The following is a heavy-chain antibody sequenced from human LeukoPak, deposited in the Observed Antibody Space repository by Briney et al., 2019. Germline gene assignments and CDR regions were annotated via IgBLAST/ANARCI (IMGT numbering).Heavy chain of an antibody. CDR1: GYTFTSYG. Sequence: ASVKVSCKASGYTFTSYGISWVRQAPGQGLEWMGWISAYNGNTNYAQKLQGRVTMTTDTSTSTAYMELRSLRSDDTAVYYCATSYRIVGATTFDYWGQGTLVTVSS. D-gene: IGHD1-26*01. CDR3: ATSYRIVGATTFDY. CDR2: ISAYNGNT. J-gene: IGHJ4*02. V-gene: IGHV1-18*01.